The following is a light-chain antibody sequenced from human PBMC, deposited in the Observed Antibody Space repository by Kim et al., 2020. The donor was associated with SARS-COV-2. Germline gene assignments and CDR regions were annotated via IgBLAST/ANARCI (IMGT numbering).Light chain of an antibody. CDR1: QSVLYSSNNKNY. CDR3: QQYYSTPYT. Sequence: DIVMTQSPDSLAVSLGERATINCKSSQSVLYSSNNKNYLAWYQQKPGQPPKQLIYWASTRESGVPDRFSGSGSGTDFTLTISSLQAEDVAVYYCQQYYSTPYTFGQGTKLEI. CDR2: WAS. J-gene: IGKJ2*01. V-gene: IGKV4-1*01.